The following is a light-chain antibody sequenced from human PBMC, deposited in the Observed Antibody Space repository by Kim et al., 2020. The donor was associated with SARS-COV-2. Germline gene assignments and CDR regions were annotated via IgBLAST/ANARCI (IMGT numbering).Light chain of an antibody. CDR2: GVS. V-gene: IGLV2-8*01. CDR1: SDDVGGYNF. J-gene: IGLJ2*01. Sequence: GQSATTSSPETSDDVGGYNFVTRYQHPHGKAPKLMIYGVSKRPSGVPDRFSGSKSGNTASLTVSGLQAEDEADYYCSSYAGSNNLVFGGGTQLTVL. CDR3: SSYAGSNNLV.